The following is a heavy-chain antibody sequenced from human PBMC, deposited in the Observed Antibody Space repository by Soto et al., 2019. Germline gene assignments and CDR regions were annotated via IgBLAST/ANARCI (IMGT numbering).Heavy chain of an antibody. Sequence: PGGSLRLSCAASGFTFSSYSMNWVRQAPGKGLEWVSSISSSSSYIYYADSVKGRFTISRDNAKNSLYLQMNSLRAEDTAVYYCATWHLQEHAYDIWGQGTMVT. V-gene: IGHV3-21*01. D-gene: IGHD1-1*01. CDR1: GFTFSSYS. CDR3: ATWHLQEHAYDI. CDR2: ISSSSSYI. J-gene: IGHJ3*02.